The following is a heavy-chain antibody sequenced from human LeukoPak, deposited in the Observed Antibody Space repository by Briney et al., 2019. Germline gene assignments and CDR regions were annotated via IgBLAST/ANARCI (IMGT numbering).Heavy chain of an antibody. CDR1: GGSISSSSYY. V-gene: IGHV4-39*01. J-gene: IGHJ2*01. CDR3: ARPSSSLSYWYFDL. Sequence: SETLSLTCTVSGGSISSSSYYWGGIRQPPGKGLEWIGSIYYSGSTYYNPSLKSRVTISVDTSKDPFSLKLSSVTAADTAVYYCARPSSSLSYWYFDLWGRGTLVTVSS. D-gene: IGHD6-13*01. CDR2: IYYSGST.